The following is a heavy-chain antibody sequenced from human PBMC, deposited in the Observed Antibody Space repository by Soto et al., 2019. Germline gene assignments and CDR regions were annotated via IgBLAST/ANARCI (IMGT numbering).Heavy chain of an antibody. Sequence: EVQLVESGGGLGEPGKSLRLSCVVSGFTYEDFAMHWVRQAPGKGLEWVSGISWNSASTGYADSVTGRFTISRDNAKNSLYLQMRNLTGDDTAMYYCVKDFRRYTNGLDVWGPGTSVTVSS. J-gene: IGHJ6*02. D-gene: IGHD5-18*01. CDR2: ISWNSAST. CDR3: VKDFRRYTNGLDV. CDR1: GFTYEDFA. V-gene: IGHV3-9*01.